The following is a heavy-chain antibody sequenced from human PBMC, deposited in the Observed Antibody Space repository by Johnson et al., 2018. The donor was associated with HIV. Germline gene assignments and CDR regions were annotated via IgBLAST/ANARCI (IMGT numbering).Heavy chain of an antibody. D-gene: IGHD6-13*01. Sequence: QVQLVESGGGVVQSGGSLRLSCAASGFTFSSYGMHWVRQAPGKGLEWVAFIRYDGSNKYYADSVKGRFTISRDNSKNTLYLQMNSLRAEDTAVYYCAKPRQPSDAFDIWGQGTMVTVSS. V-gene: IGHV3-30*02. J-gene: IGHJ3*02. CDR2: IRYDGSNK. CDR1: GFTFSSYG. CDR3: AKPRQPSDAFDI.